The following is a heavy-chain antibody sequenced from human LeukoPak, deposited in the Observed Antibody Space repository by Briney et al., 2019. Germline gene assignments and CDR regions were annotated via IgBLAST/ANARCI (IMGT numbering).Heavy chain of an antibody. D-gene: IGHD3-3*01. CDR2: MNPNSGNT. V-gene: IGHV1-8*03. Sequence: ASVKVSCKASEYTFTSYYMHWVRQATGQGLEWMGWMNPNSGNTGYAQKFQGRVTITRNTSISTAYMELSSLRSEDTAVYYCARGFISYDFWSGSPNWFDPWGQGTLVTVSS. CDR1: EYTFTSYY. CDR3: ARGFISYDFWSGSPNWFDP. J-gene: IGHJ5*02.